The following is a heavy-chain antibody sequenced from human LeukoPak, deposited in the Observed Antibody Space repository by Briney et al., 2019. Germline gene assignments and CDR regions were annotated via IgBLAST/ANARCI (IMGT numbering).Heavy chain of an antibody. CDR3: ARDHSGSFTGMDY. Sequence: GGSLRLSCAASGFTFSSYSMNWVRQAPGKGLEWVSSISSSSSYIYYADSVKGRFTISRDNAKNSLYLQMNSLRAEDTAVYYCARDHSGSFTGMDYRGQGTLVTVSS. CDR1: GFTFSSYS. D-gene: IGHD1-26*01. CDR2: ISSSSSYI. J-gene: IGHJ4*02. V-gene: IGHV3-21*01.